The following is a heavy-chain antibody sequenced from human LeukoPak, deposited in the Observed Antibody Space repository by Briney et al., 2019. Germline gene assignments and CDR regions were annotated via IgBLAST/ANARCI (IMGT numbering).Heavy chain of an antibody. J-gene: IGHJ4*02. D-gene: IGHD6-19*01. CDR2: IYYSGST. Sequence: TSETLSLTCTASGGSISSYYWSWIRQPPGKGLEWIGYIYYSGSTNYNPSLKSRVTISVDTSKNQFSLKLSSVTAADTAVYYCARSASGWYPGTFDYWGQGTLVTVSS. CDR3: ARSASGWYPGTFDY. CDR1: GGSISSYY. V-gene: IGHV4-59*08.